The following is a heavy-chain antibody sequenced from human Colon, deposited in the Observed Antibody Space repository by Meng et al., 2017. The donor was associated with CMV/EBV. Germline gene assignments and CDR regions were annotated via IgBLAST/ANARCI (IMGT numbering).Heavy chain of an antibody. CDR3: ARSFSGSYRSFFDY. Sequence: SETLSLTCTVSSGSMTGNYWTWTRQPPGKGLEWLGHVYHSGSTDYNPSLKSRLTISLDTSQNQFSLRLTSVTSADTAVYYCARSFSGSYRSFFDYWGQGTLVTVSS. CDR2: VYHSGST. CDR1: SGSMTGNY. D-gene: IGHD1-26*01. V-gene: IGHV4-59*01. J-gene: IGHJ4*02.